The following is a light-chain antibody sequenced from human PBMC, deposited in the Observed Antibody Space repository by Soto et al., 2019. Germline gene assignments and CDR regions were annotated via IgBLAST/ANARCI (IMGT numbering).Light chain of an antibody. V-gene: IGKV3-11*01. CDR1: QSVRND. CDR3: QQRTNWPPT. Sequence: EIVLTQSPATLSLSPGERATLSCRASQSVRNDLVWYHQKPGQAPRVLIYSASNRATGIPARFSGSGSGTDFTLTISSLEPEYFAVYYCQQRTNWPPTFGGGNKVEMK. J-gene: IGKJ4*01. CDR2: SAS.